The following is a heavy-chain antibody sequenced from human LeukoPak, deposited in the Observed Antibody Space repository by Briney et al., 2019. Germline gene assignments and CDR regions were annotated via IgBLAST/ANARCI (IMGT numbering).Heavy chain of an antibody. CDR3: AKDLFTSIVASPNYYYGMDV. CDR2: ISGSGGST. D-gene: IGHD5-12*01. J-gene: IGHJ6*02. CDR1: GFTFSSYA. V-gene: IGHV3-23*01. Sequence: GGSLRLPCAASGFTFSSYAMSWVRQAPGKGLEWVSAISGSGGSTYYADSVKGRFTISRDNSKNTLYLQMNSLRAEDTAVYYCAKDLFTSIVASPNYYYGMDVWGQGTTVTVSS.